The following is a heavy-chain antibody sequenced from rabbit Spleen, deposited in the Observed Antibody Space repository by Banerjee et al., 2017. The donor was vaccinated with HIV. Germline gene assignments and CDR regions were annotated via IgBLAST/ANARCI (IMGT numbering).Heavy chain of an antibody. CDR2: IDAGSSAFT. CDR3: ARDSGTSFSTYGMDL. D-gene: IGHD8-1*01. CDR1: GVSFSGDSY. V-gene: IGHV1S40*01. J-gene: IGHJ6*01. Sequence: QSLEESGGDLVKPGASLTLTCIASGVSFSGDSYMCWVRQAPGKGLEWIACIDAGSSAFTYFATWAKGRFTISKTSSTTVTLQMTRLTAADTATYFCARDSGTSFSTYGMDLWGQGTLVTVS.